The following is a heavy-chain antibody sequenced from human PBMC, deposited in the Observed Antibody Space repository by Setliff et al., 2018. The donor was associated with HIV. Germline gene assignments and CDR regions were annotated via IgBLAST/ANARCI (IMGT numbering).Heavy chain of an antibody. Sequence: SETLSLTCAVSGASVSDTIWWGWVRQSPGKGLEWIGEMYHSGTTHYNPSLKSRVTLSLDKSRNQISLKVTSVTATDTAVNFCAGESALTGQSDWGQGTLVTVSS. CDR2: MYHSGTT. CDR1: GASVSDTIW. CDR3: AGESALTGQSD. D-gene: IGHD3-9*01. V-gene: IGHV4-4*02. J-gene: IGHJ4*02.